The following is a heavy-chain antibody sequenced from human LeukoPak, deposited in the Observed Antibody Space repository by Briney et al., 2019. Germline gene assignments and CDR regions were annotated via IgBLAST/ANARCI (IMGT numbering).Heavy chain of an antibody. Sequence: ASVKVSCKASGYTFTSYGISWVRQAPGQGLEWMGWISAYNGNTNYAQKLQGRVTMTTDTSTSTAYMELRSLRSDDTAVYYCASSIAAAGTVGYYYYYGMDVWGQGTTVTVSS. J-gene: IGHJ6*02. CDR1: GYTFTSYG. V-gene: IGHV1-18*01. CDR2: ISAYNGNT. CDR3: ASSIAAAGTVGYYYYYGMDV. D-gene: IGHD6-13*01.